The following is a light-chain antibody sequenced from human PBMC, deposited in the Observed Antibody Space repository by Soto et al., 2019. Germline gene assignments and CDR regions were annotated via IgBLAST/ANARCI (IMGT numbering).Light chain of an antibody. CDR1: QSVSTSY. Sequence: EIVLTQSPGTLSLSPGERATLSCRASQSVSTSYLAWYQQKPGQAPRLLIYGASSRATGIPDRFSGSGSGTDFTLTISSLEPEDFAVYYCKQYGSAPYTFGQGTKPEIK. J-gene: IGKJ2*01. CDR3: KQYGSAPYT. V-gene: IGKV3-20*01. CDR2: GAS.